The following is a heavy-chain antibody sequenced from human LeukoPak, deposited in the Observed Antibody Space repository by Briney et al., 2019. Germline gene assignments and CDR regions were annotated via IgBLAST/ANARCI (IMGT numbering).Heavy chain of an antibody. CDR3: ARLGYCSSTSCSPEY. CDR2: IIPIFGTA. J-gene: IGHJ4*02. CDR1: GGTFSSYA. Sequence: ASVKVSCKASGGTFSSYAISWVRQAPGQGLEWMGGIIPIFGTANYAPKFQGRVTITADESTSTAYMELSSLRSEDTAVYYCARLGYCSSTSCSPEYWGQGTLVTVSS. V-gene: IGHV1-69*13. D-gene: IGHD2-2*01.